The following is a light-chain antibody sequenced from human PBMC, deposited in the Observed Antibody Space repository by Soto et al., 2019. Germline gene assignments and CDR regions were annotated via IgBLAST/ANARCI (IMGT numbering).Light chain of an antibody. CDR3: VSFAGGTYV. V-gene: IGLV2-14*03. Sequence: QSVLTQPASVSGSPGQSITISCTGTSGDIGSYNRVSWYQQHPGKAPKLMVYDVNRRPPGVPDRFFGSKSGNTASLTVSGLQAEDEADYYCVSFAGGTYVFGTGTKVTV. J-gene: IGLJ1*01. CDR2: DVN. CDR1: SGDIGSYNR.